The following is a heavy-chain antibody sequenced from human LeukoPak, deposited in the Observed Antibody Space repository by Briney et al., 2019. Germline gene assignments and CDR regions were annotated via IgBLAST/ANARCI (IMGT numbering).Heavy chain of an antibody. CDR3: ARARGSFEGAFDI. CDR1: GGSISSGDYY. V-gene: IGHV4-30-4*08. CDR2: IYYSGST. D-gene: IGHD1-26*01. Sequence: SETLSLTCTVSGGSISSGDYYWSWIRQPPGKGLEWIGYIYYSGSTYYNPSLKSRVTISVDTSKNQFSLKLGSVTAADTAVYYCARARGSFEGAFDIWGQGTMVTVSS. J-gene: IGHJ3*02.